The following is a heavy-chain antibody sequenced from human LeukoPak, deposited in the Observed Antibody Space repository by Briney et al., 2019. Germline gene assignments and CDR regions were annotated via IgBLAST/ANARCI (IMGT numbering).Heavy chain of an antibody. CDR2: ITSSSSYI. CDR3: ARGGGSKGTL. Sequence: PGGSLRLSCAASRYTFSSYSMNWVRQAPGKGLERVSSITSSSSYIYYADSVKGRFTISRDNAKNSLYLQMNSLRAEDTAVYYCARGGGSKGTLWGQGTLVTVSS. CDR1: RYTFSSYS. J-gene: IGHJ4*02. V-gene: IGHV3-21*01. D-gene: IGHD3-16*01.